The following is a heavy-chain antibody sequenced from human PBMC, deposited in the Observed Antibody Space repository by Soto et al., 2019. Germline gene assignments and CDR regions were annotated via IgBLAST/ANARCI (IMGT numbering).Heavy chain of an antibody. CDR2: ISAYNGNT. CDR1: GYTFTSYG. Sequence: QVQLVQSGAEVKKPGASVKVSCKASGYTFTSYGISWVRQAPGQGLEWMGWISAYNGNTNYAQKLQGRGTMTTDTTTRTAYMELRSLRSDDTAVYYCARDWETTVTTQPDYWGQGTLVTVSS. CDR3: ARDWETTVTTQPDY. D-gene: IGHD4-17*01. V-gene: IGHV1-18*01. J-gene: IGHJ4*02.